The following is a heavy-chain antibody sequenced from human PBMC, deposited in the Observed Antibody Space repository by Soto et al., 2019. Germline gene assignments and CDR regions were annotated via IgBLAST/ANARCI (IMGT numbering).Heavy chain of an antibody. V-gene: IGHV4-4*07. Sequence: SETLSLTCTVSCDSINSYYRSWIRQPAGKGLEWIGRIYTSGSTNYNPSLKSRVTMSVDTSKNQFSLKLNSVTAADTAVYYCARELMTYYDFWSGSNPAGMDVWGQGTTVTVSS. CDR1: CDSINSYY. J-gene: IGHJ6*02. CDR2: IYTSGST. CDR3: ARELMTYYDFWSGSNPAGMDV. D-gene: IGHD3-3*01.